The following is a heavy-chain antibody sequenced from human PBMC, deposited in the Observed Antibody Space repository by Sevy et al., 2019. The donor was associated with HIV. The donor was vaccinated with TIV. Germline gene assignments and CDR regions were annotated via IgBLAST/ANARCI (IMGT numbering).Heavy chain of an antibody. CDR1: GLTFKDVW. V-gene: IGHV3-15*01. CDR2: IKTNSDGGTT. Sequence: GGSLRLSCAASGLTFKDVWMSWVRQGPGKRLEWVGRIKTNSDGGTTDYAAPVKGRFIISRDDSKNTLYLQMRSLKTEDTAVYYGTTGALDYVDPDYYYCYYYVWGQGTTVTVSS. D-gene: IGHD4-17*01. CDR3: TTGALDYVDPDYYYCYYYV. J-gene: IGHJ6*03.